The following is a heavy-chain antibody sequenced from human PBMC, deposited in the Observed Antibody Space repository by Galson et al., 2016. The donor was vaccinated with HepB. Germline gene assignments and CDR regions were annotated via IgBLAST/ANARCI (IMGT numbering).Heavy chain of an antibody. D-gene: IGHD7-27*01. V-gene: IGHV2-70*04. CDR1: GFSLNTGGKR. Sequence: PALVKPTQTLTLTCTFSGFSLNTGGKRVSWIRQPPGKALEWLARIDWDDEKFYSTSLKTRLTISKDTSKNQVVLTMTHMDPVDTATYYCAQNSNWGDSFACRGKGTLVTASS. J-gene: IGHJ4*02. CDR3: AQNSNWGDSFAC. CDR2: IDWDDEK.